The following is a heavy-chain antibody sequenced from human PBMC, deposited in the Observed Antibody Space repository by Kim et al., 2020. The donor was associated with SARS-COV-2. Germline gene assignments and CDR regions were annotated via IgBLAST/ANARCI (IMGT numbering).Heavy chain of an antibody. CDR2: ISNSGTT. V-gene: IGHV4-30-4*01. CDR1: GASMTSGDYY. Sequence: SETLSLTCTVSGASMTSGDYYWSWIRQPPGKGLEWLGRISNSGTTYYNPFLESRLIISLDTSKNQFSLKLTSETAADTAVYYCGRVAGDSGPYPYYFDSWGKGTLVTVSS. D-gene: IGHD3-10*01. J-gene: IGHJ4*02. CDR3: GRVAGDSGPYPYYFDS.